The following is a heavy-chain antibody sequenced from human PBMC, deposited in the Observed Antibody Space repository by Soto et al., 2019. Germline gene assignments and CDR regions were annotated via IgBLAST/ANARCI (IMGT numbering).Heavy chain of an antibody. CDR1: GFTFSNYG. CDR2: IWSDGSNK. J-gene: IGHJ4*02. CDR3: ARRGSGTYSIDY. V-gene: IGHV3-33*01. D-gene: IGHD1-26*01. Sequence: QVQLVESGGGVVQPGRSLRLSCAASGFTFSNYGMHWVRQAPGKGLEWVAVIWSDGSNKYYADSVKGRFTVSRDNSKNTLYLRMNSLSVEDTAVYYCARRGSGTYSIDYWGQGTLVTVSS.